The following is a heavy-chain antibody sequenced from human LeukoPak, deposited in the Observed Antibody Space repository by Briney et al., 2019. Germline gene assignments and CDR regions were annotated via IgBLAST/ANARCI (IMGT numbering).Heavy chain of an antibody. V-gene: IGHV3-30-3*01. CDR2: ISYDGDTK. CDR3: ARDRIVGASFDY. D-gene: IGHD1-26*01. CDR1: GFTFNNFG. Sequence: GRSLRLSCAASGFTFNNFGFHWVRQAPGKGLEWVSLISYDGDTKSYADSVKGRFTISRDNSKNTLYLQMNSLRDEDTGFYYCARDRIVGASFDYWGQGSLITVSS. J-gene: IGHJ4*02.